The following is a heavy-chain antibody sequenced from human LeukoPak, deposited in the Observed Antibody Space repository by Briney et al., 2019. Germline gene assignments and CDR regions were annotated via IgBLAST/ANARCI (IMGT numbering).Heavy chain of an antibody. CDR1: GFTFSSYW. Sequence: GGSLRLSCAASGFTFSSYWMHWFRQAPGKGLVWVSRINSDGSSTSYADSVKGRFTISRDNAKNTLYLQMNSLRAEDTAVYYCARGPYDFWSGYYIYWGQGTLVTVSS. J-gene: IGHJ4*02. D-gene: IGHD3-3*01. V-gene: IGHV3-74*01. CDR2: INSDGSST. CDR3: ARGPYDFWSGYYIY.